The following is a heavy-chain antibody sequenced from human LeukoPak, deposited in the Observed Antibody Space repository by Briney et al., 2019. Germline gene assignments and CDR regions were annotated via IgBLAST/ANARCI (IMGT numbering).Heavy chain of an antibody. CDR3: AREDYYDSSGYPI. V-gene: IGHV4-59*01. Sequence: SETLSLTYTVSGGSISSYYWSWIRQPPGKGLVWIGYIYYSGSTNYNPSLKSRVTISVDTSKNQFPLKLSSVTAADTAVYYCAREDYYDSSGYPIWGQGTLVTVSS. CDR1: GGSISSYY. CDR2: IYYSGST. D-gene: IGHD3-22*01. J-gene: IGHJ4*02.